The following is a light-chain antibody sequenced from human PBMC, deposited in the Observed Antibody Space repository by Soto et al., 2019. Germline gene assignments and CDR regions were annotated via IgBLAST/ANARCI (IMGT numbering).Light chain of an antibody. CDR3: TAWDDSLNGVV. J-gene: IGLJ2*01. CDR1: SSNIGSNT. Sequence: QSVLTQPPSASGTPGQRVTISCSGSSSNIGSNTVNWYQQLPGTAPKLLIYSNNQRRSGVPDRFSGSKSGTSASLAISGLQSEDEADYSCTAWDDSLNGVVFGGGTKLTVL. V-gene: IGLV1-44*01. CDR2: SNN.